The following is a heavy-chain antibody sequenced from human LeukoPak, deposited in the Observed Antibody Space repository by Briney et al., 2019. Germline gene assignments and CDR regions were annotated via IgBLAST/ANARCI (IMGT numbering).Heavy chain of an antibody. V-gene: IGHV3-23*01. D-gene: IGHD6-19*01. Sequence: GGSLRLSCAASVFTFSNSAMSWVRQAPGKGLEWVSTLSGSGITTYYADSVKGRFTISRDNSKNTLYLQMNSMRAEDTAVYYCAKGIYSSGWSYFDYWGHGTLVTVSS. CDR1: VFTFSNSA. CDR2: LSGSGITT. J-gene: IGHJ4*01. CDR3: AKGIYSSGWSYFDY.